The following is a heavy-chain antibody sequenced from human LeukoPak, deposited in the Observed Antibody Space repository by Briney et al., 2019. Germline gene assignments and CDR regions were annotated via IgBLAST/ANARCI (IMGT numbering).Heavy chain of an antibody. CDR1: GGSISSSSLY. V-gene: IGHV4-39*01. D-gene: IGHD5-18*01. Sequence: PSETLSLTCTVSGGSISSSSLYWGWIRQSPGKGLEWIASISSSGYTYYNPSLKSRVSISANTSKDQFSLMLSSVTAADTAVYYCARHEYSYGYQYYFDYWGQGTLVTVSS. CDR2: ISSSGYT. CDR3: ARHEYSYGYQYYFDY. J-gene: IGHJ4*02.